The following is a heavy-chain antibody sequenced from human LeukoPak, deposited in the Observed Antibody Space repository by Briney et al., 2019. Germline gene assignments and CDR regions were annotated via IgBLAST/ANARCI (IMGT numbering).Heavy chain of an antibody. CDR3: ARDLGSYLAYFDY. V-gene: IGHV4-38-2*02. J-gene: IGHJ4*02. CDR2: IYHSGST. CDR1: GYSISSGYY. D-gene: IGHD1-26*01. Sequence: SETLSLTCTVSGYSISSGYYWGWIRQPPGKALEWIGSIYHSGSTYYNPSLKSRVTISVDTSKNQFSLKLSSVTAADTAVYYCARDLGSYLAYFDYCGQGTLVTVSS.